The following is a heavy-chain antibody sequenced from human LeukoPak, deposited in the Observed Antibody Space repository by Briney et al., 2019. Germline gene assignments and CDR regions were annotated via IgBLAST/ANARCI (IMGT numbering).Heavy chain of an antibody. CDR2: INCSGIT. CDR1: GGSISKYY. CDR3: ARDVDDDYYLDV. Sequence: WETLSLTCTVSGGSISKYYWSWIRQSPGKGLEWIGYINCSGITTYNPSLKSRVTISVDTSKNQFSLRLTSVTAADTAVYYCARDVDDDYYLDVWGKGTTVTVSS. D-gene: IGHD2-15*01. J-gene: IGHJ6*03. V-gene: IGHV4-59*01.